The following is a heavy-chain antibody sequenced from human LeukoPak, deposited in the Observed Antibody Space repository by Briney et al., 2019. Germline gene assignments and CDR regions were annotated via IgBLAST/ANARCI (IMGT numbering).Heavy chain of an antibody. V-gene: IGHV3-21*01. J-gene: IGHJ4*02. CDR3: ARDSDYGDYEDY. Sequence: PGGSLRLSCAASGFTFSSYSMNWVRQAPGKGLEWVSSISSSSSYIYYADSVKGRFTISRDNAKNSLYLQMNSLRAEDTAVYYCARDSDYGDYEDYWGQGTLVTVSS. CDR2: ISSSSSYI. CDR1: GFTFSSYS. D-gene: IGHD4-17*01.